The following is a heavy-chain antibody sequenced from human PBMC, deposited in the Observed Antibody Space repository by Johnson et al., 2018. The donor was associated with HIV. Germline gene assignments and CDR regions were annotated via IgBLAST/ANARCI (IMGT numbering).Heavy chain of an antibody. J-gene: IGHJ3*02. D-gene: IGHD3-10*01. CDR3: ARDPGSSAFDI. Sequence: VQLVESGGGLVQPGGSLRLSCAASGFTFDDYAMHWVRQAPGKGLEWVSGISWNGGTIGYADSVKGRFTISRDNTKNSLYLQMNSLRAEDTAVYYCARDPGSSAFDIWGQGTMVTVSS. CDR2: ISWNGGTI. V-gene: IGHV3-9*01. CDR1: GFTFDDYA.